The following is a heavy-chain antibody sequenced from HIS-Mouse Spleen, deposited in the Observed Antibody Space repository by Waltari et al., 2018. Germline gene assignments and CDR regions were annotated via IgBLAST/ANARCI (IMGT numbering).Heavy chain of an antibody. V-gene: IGHV1-18*01. J-gene: IGHJ5*02. CDR3: ARDLSSYDFWSGYYKGNWFDP. CDR1: GYTFTSYG. Sequence: QVQLVQSGAEVKKPGASVKVSCKASGYTFTSYGISWVRQAPGQGLEWMGWISAYNGNTNYAQKLKGRVTMTTDTSTSTAYMELRSLRSDDTAVYYCARDLSSYDFWSGYYKGNWFDPWGQGTLVTVSS. D-gene: IGHD3-3*01. CDR2: ISAYNGNT.